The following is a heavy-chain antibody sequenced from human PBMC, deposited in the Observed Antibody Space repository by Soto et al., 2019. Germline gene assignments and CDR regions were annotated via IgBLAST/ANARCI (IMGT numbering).Heavy chain of an antibody. CDR2: ISYDGSNE. CDR1: GFTFSSYG. Sequence: PGGSLRLSCAASGFTFSSYGMHWVRQAPGKGLEWVAVISYDGSNEYYADSVKGRFTISRDNSKNTLYLQMNSLRAEDTAVYYCAKDRQQLMYYFDYWGQGTLVTVSS. V-gene: IGHV3-30*18. J-gene: IGHJ4*02. D-gene: IGHD6-13*01. CDR3: AKDRQQLMYYFDY.